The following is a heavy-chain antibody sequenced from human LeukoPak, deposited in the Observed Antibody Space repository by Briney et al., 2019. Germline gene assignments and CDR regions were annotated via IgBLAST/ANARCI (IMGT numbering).Heavy chain of an antibody. Sequence: SETLSLTCTVSGASISSSYWSWIRQPPGKGLEWIGYIYYSGTTKYNPSLKSRVTISVDTSKNQFSLKVNSVTAADTAVYYCARGKPQRYSSGWYVNCFDPWAREPWLPSPQ. CDR1: GASISSSY. V-gene: IGHV4-59*01. J-gene: IGHJ5*02. D-gene: IGHD6-19*01. CDR3: ARGKPQRYSSGWYVNCFDP. CDR2: IYYSGTT.